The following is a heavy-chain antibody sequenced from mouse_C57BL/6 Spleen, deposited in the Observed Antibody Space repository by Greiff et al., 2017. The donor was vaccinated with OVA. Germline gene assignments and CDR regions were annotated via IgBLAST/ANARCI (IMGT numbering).Heavy chain of an antibody. CDR2: ISDGGSYT. V-gene: IGHV5-4*01. CDR3: AREEGYYDYAWFAY. J-gene: IGHJ3*01. Sequence: EVKVVESGGGLVKPGGSLKLSCAASGFTFSSYAMSWVRQTPEKRLEWVATISDGGSYTYYPDNVKGRFTISRDNAKNNLYLQMSHLKSEDTAMYYCAREEGYYDYAWFAYWGQGTLVTVSA. D-gene: IGHD2-4*01. CDR1: GFTFSSYA.